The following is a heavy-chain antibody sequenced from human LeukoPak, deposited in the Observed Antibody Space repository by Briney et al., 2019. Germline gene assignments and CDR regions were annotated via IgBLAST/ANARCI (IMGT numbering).Heavy chain of an antibody. Sequence: GRSLRLSCAASGFTFDDYAMHWVRQAPGKGLEWVAVISYDGSNKYYADSVKGRFTISRDNSKNTLYLQMNSLRAEDTAVYYCAKDQDGSGEGDAFDIWGQGTMVTVSS. D-gene: IGHD3-10*01. V-gene: IGHV3-30-3*01. J-gene: IGHJ3*02. CDR2: ISYDGSNK. CDR3: AKDQDGSGEGDAFDI. CDR1: GFTFDDYA.